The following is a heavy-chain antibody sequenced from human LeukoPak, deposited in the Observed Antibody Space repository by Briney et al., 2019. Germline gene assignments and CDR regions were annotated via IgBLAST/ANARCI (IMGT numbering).Heavy chain of an antibody. J-gene: IGHJ4*02. D-gene: IGHD3-22*01. V-gene: IGHV3-23*01. CDR2: ITRSAGST. CDR3: AKSSYYDSSGYYREYYFDY. CDR1: GFTFSYYS. Sequence: GGSLRLSCAASGFTFSYYSMSWVRQAPGKGLEWVSGITRSAGSTHYADSVKGRFTISRDNTKNTLYLQMNSLRAEDTAIYYCAKSSYYDSSGYYREYYFDYWGQGTLVTVSS.